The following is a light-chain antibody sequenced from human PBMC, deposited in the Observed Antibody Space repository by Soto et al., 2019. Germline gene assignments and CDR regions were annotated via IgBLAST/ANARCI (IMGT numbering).Light chain of an antibody. CDR2: LGS. CDR1: ARLLHKNGYNY. CDR3: MQPLENFRT. V-gene: IGKV2-28*01. J-gene: IGKJ1*01. Sequence: IVMTQSPLSLSVTPGEAASISCMSSARLLHKNGYNYVDWYMQKPGPSPQLLIYLGSNRASGVPDRFSGSGSDTYFTLEISRVEADDVGVYYCMQPLENFRTFGQGTKVDIK.